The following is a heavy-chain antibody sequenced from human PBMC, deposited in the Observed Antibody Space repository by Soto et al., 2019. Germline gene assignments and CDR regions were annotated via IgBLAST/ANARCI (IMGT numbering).Heavy chain of an antibody. J-gene: IGHJ5*02. CDR3: ARGLLAAAGTIWFDP. CDR1: GGSFSGYY. D-gene: IGHD6-13*01. CDR2: INHSGST. Sequence: PENLSLSCAVYGGSFSGYYWSWIRQPPGKGLEWIGEINHSGSTNYNPSLKSRVTISVDTSKNQFSLKLSSVTAADTAVYYFARGLLAAAGTIWFDPWGQGTLVT. V-gene: IGHV4-34*01.